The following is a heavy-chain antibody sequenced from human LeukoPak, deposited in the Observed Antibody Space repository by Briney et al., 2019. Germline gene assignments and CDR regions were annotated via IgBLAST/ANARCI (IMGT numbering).Heavy chain of an antibody. CDR3: AREPGSGSYYFDY. CDR1: GDSIFSTTYY. J-gene: IGHJ4*02. D-gene: IGHD3-10*01. Sequence: SETLSLTCTVSGDSIFSTTYYWGWIRQPPGKGLEWIGSIFHSGSTYYNPSLKSRLTISVDTSKNQLSLRLRSVTAAGTAVYYCAREPGSGSYYFDYWGQGTLVTVSS. CDR2: IFHSGST. V-gene: IGHV4-39*02.